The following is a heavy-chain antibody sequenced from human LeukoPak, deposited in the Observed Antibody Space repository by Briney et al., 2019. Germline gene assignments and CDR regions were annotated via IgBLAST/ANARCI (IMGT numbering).Heavy chain of an antibody. J-gene: IGHJ4*02. CDR2: INSDGSST. CDR1: GFTFSSYW. V-gene: IGHV3-74*01. Sequence: GGSLRLSCAASGFTFSSYWMHWVRQAPGKGLVWVSRINSDGSSTSYADSVKGRFTISRDNAKNTLYLQMNSLRAEDTAVYYCASNGGRWLQNDYWGQGTLVTVSS. D-gene: IGHD5-24*01. CDR3: ASNGGRWLQNDY.